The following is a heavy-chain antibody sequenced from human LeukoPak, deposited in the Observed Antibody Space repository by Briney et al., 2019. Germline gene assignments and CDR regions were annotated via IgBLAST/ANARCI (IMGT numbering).Heavy chain of an antibody. CDR2: IYYSGST. Sequence: PSETLSLTCTVSGGSISSYYWSWIRQPPGKGLEWIGYIYYSGSTNYNPSLKSRVTISVDTSKNQFSLKLSSVTAADTAVYYCAGGGSGSPDFGYWGQGTLVTVSS. CDR1: GGSISSYY. D-gene: IGHD3-10*01. CDR3: AGGGSGSPDFGY. V-gene: IGHV4-59*01. J-gene: IGHJ4*02.